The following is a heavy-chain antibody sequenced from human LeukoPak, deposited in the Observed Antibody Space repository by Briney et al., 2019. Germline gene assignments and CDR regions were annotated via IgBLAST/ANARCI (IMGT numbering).Heavy chain of an antibody. V-gene: IGHV1-24*01. Sequence: ASVKVSCKVSGYTLTELSMHWVRQAPGKGLEWMGGFDPEDGETIYAQKFQCRVTMTEDTSTDTAYMELSSLRSEDTAVYYCATDYAGAGALDIWGQGTMVTVSS. CDR3: ATDYAGAGALDI. CDR1: GYTLTELS. J-gene: IGHJ3*02. CDR2: FDPEDGET. D-gene: IGHD1-26*01.